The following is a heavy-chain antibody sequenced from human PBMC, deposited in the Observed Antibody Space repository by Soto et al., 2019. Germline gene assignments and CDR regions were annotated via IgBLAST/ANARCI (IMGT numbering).Heavy chain of an antibody. CDR2: IYWDDDK. CDR1: GFSLSTSGVG. Sequence: SGPTLVNPTQTLTLTRTFSGFSLSTSGVGVGWIRQPPGKALEWLALIYWDDDKRYIPSLKSRLTITKDTSKNQVVLTMTNMDPVYTATYYCAHSSMTTVTTMANYFDYWCQGTLVTVSS. D-gene: IGHD4-17*01. J-gene: IGHJ4*02. CDR3: AHSSMTTVTTMANYFDY. V-gene: IGHV2-5*02.